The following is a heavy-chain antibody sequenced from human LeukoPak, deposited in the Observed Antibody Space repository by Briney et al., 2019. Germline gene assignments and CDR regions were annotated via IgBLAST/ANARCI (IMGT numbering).Heavy chain of an antibody. V-gene: IGHV3-30*14. CDR1: AFTFSNYA. D-gene: IGHD2-21*02. J-gene: IGHJ4*02. CDR3: ARDRDCDYFDY. Sequence: GGSLRLSCAASAFTFSNYAMHWVRQAPGKGLEWVAVISYDGSNKYYADSVKGRFTISRDNSKNTLYLQMGSLRAEDMAVYYCARDRDCDYFDYWGQGTLVTVSS. CDR2: ISYDGSNK.